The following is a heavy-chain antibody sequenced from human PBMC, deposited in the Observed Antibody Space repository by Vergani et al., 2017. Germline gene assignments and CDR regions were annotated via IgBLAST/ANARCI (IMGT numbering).Heavy chain of an antibody. CDR2: IWYDGSKK. CDR3: ARNGDFWSAYFSSTNWFGP. J-gene: IGHJ5*02. D-gene: IGHD3-3*01. Sequence: QVQLVESGGGVVQPGRSLRLSCAASGFTFSTYGMHWVRQAPGKGLEWVAVIWYDGSKKYYGDSVKGRFTISRDNSKNTLYLQMNSLSADDSAVYYCARNGDFWSAYFSSTNWFGPWSQGTLVTVSS. V-gene: IGHV3-33*01. CDR1: GFTFSTYG.